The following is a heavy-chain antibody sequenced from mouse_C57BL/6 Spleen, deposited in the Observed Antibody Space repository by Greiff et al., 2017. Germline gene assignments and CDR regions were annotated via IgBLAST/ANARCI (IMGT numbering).Heavy chain of an antibody. J-gene: IGHJ4*01. CDR3: ARGDGYYAMDY. D-gene: IGHD2-3*01. CDR2: ISSGSSTI. Sequence: EVKLMESGGGLVKPGGSLKLSCAASGFTFSDYGMHWVRQAPEKGLGWVAYISSGSSTIYYADTVKGRFTISRDNAKNTLFLQMTSRRSEDTAMYYCARGDGYYAMDYWGQGTSVTVSS. CDR1: GFTFSDYG. V-gene: IGHV5-17*01.